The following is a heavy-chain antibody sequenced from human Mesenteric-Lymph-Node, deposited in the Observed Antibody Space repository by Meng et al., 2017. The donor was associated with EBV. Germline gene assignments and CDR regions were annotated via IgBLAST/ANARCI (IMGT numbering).Heavy chain of an antibody. J-gene: IGHJ4*02. CDR1: GGSISSANW. D-gene: IGHD3-10*01. Sequence: QVQLQQWGAGLLKPSETLSLTCAVSGGSISSANWWTWVRQSPERGLEWIGEIHHTGFTSYNPSLKSRAALAVDTSKNQFSLSLSSVTAAATAVSYCAIGTSSYGPFDNWGQGTLVTVSS. V-gene: IGHV4-4*02. CDR3: AIGTSSYGPFDN. CDR2: IHHTGFT.